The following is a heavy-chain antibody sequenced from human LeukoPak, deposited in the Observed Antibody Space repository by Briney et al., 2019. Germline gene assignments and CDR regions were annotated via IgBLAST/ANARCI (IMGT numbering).Heavy chain of an antibody. J-gene: IGHJ4*02. CDR1: AFTFSNYW. Sequence: QPGGSLRLSCAASAFTFSNYWVSWVRQAPGRGLEWVASINQHGSETYYVDSVEGRFTISRDNAKNSLFLQMDSLRAEDTAVYYCARLTGWRDPGDCWGQGTLVTVSS. CDR2: INQHGSET. D-gene: IGHD2-15*01. CDR3: ARLTGWRDPGDC. V-gene: IGHV3-7*01.